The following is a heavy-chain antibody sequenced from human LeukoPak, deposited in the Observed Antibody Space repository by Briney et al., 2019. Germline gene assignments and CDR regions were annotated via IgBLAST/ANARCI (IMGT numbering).Heavy chain of an antibody. V-gene: IGHV1-69*05. D-gene: IGHD2-21*01. J-gene: IGHJ4*02. CDR2: IIPIFGTA. CDR1: GGTFSSYA. Sequence: GASVKVSCKASGGTFSSYAISWVRQAPGQGLEWMGGIIPIFGTANYAQKFQGRVTITTDESTSTAYMELSSLRSEDTAVYYCATFPFVSAHCGDACFLGLNWGQGTLVTVSS. CDR3: ATFPFVSAHCGDACFLGLN.